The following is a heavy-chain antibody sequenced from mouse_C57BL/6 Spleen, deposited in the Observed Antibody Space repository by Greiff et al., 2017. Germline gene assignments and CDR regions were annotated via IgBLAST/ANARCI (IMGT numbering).Heavy chain of an antibody. CDR1: GYTFTSYW. Sequence: QVQLQQPGAELVKPGASVKLSCKASGYTFTSYWMQWVKQRPGQGLEWIGEIDPSDSYTTYNQKFKGKATLTVDTSSSTAYMQLSSLTSEDAAVYYCARGDYGSGAYWGQGTLVTVSA. CDR3: ARGDYGSGAY. V-gene: IGHV1-50*01. D-gene: IGHD1-1*01. CDR2: IDPSDSYT. J-gene: IGHJ3*01.